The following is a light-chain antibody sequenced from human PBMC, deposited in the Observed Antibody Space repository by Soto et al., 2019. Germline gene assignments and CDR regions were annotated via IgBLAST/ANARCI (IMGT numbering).Light chain of an antibody. Sequence: EIVLTQSPATLSSSPGERATLSCRASQTVSSKLAWYQHKPGQAPRVLIYGTSIRASGVPERFSGGGSGTDFTLTITRLEPEDFAVYYCQQYGSSLFTFGPGTKVDFK. CDR1: QTVSSK. J-gene: IGKJ3*01. V-gene: IGKV3-20*01. CDR3: QQYGSSLFT. CDR2: GTS.